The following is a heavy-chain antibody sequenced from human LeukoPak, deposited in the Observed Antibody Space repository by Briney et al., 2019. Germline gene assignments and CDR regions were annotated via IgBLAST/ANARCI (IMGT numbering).Heavy chain of an antibody. CDR2: ISAYNGNT. CDR1: GYTFTSYG. D-gene: IGHD6-13*01. CDR3: ASRIAAAGLDAFDI. J-gene: IGHJ3*02. V-gene: IGHV1-18*01. Sequence: ASVKVSCKASGYTFTSYGISWVRQAPGQGLEWMGWISAYNGNTNYAQKLQGRVTMTTDTSTSTAYMELRSLRSDDTAVYYCASRIAAAGLDAFDIWGQGTMVTVSS.